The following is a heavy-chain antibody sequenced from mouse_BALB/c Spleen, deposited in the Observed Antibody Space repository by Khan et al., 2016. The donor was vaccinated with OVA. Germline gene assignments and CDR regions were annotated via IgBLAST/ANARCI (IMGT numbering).Heavy chain of an antibody. J-gene: IGHJ3*01. Sequence: VELVESGPGLVQPSQSLSITCTVSGFSLTTYGVHWVRQSPGKGLEWLGVIWSGGSTDYNAAFISRLSISKDNSQSQVFFKMNSLQANDTAIYYCARNYDYDEGLAYWGQGTLVTVSA. CDR3: ARNYDYDEGLAY. CDR2: IWSGGST. D-gene: IGHD2-4*01. CDR1: GFSLTTYG. V-gene: IGHV2-2*02.